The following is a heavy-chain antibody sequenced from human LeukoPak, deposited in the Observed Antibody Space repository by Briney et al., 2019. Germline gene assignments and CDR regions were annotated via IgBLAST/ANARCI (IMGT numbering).Heavy chain of an antibody. V-gene: IGHV3-9*01. CDR3: ATQPGYDILTGYYRDY. Sequence: PGMSLRLSCAASGFTFDDYAMHWVRQAPGKGLEWVSGISWNSGSIGYADSVKGRFTISRDNAKNSLYLQMNSLRAEDTALYYCATQPGYDILTGYYRDYWGQGTLVTVSS. CDR1: GFTFDDYA. J-gene: IGHJ4*02. D-gene: IGHD3-9*01. CDR2: ISWNSGSI.